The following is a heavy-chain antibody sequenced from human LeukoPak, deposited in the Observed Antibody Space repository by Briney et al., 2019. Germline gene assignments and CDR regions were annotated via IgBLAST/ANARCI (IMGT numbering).Heavy chain of an antibody. V-gene: IGHV4-34*01. J-gene: IGHJ4*02. D-gene: IGHD3-9*01. CDR3: ASSPYDILTGYYHY. CDR2: INHSGST. CDR1: GGSFSGYY. Sequence: NPSETLSLTCAVYGGSFSGYYWSWIRQPPGKGLEWIGEINHSGSTNYNPSLKSRVTISVDTSKNQFSLKLSSVTAADTAVYYCASSPYDILTGYYHYWGQGTLVTVSS.